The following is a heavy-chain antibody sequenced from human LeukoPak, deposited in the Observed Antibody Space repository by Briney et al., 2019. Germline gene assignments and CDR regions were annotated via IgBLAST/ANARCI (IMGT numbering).Heavy chain of an antibody. D-gene: IGHD5-24*01. CDR2: ISYDGSNK. J-gene: IGHJ4*02. CDR3: ARSGYNRFDY. V-gene: IGHV3-30*04. CDR1: QFTFSRHT. Sequence: GGSLRLSCAASQFTFSRHTMHWVRQAPGKGLEWVALISYDGSNKYYADSVKGRFTISRDNSKNTLYLQMNSLRADDTAMYYCARSGYNRFDYWGQGTLVTVSS.